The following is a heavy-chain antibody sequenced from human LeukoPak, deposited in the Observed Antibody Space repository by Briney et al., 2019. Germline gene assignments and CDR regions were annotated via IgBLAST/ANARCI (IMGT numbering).Heavy chain of an antibody. V-gene: IGHV4-59*01. CDR1: GGSISSYY. D-gene: IGHD3-9*01. CDR2: IYYSGST. Sequence: SETLSLTCTVSGGSISSYYWSWIRQPPGKGLEWIGYIYYSGSTNYNPSLKSRVTISVDTSKNQFSLKLSSVTAADTAVYYCARDTVSYYDILTGYRNPYGMDVWGQGTTVTVSS. CDR3: ARDTVSYYDILTGYRNPYGMDV. J-gene: IGHJ6*02.